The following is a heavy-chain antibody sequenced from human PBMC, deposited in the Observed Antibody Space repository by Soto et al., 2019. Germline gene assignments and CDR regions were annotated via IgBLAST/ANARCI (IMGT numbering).Heavy chain of an antibody. CDR3: ARDPYGSGSYDY. CDR2: IYYSGST. D-gene: IGHD3-10*01. Sequence: LSLTCTVSGGSISSGGYYWSWIRQHPGKGLEWIGYIYYSGSTYYNPSLKSRVTISVDTPKNQFSLKLSSVTAADTAVYYCARDPYGSGSYDYWGQGTLVTVSS. V-gene: IGHV4-31*03. J-gene: IGHJ4*02. CDR1: GGSISSGGYY.